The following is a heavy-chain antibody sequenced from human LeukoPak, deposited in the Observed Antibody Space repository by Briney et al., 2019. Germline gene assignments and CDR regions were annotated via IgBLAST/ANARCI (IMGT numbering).Heavy chain of an antibody. Sequence: SETLSLTCAVYGGSFSGYYWSWIRQPPGKGLEWIGEINHSGSTNYNPSLKSRVTISVDTSKNQFSLKLSSVTAADTAVYYCARGIHMVRGVLYLSPWDQGTLVTVSS. CDR3: ARGIHMVRGVLYLSP. V-gene: IGHV4-34*01. D-gene: IGHD3-10*01. J-gene: IGHJ5*02. CDR2: INHSGST. CDR1: GGSFSGYY.